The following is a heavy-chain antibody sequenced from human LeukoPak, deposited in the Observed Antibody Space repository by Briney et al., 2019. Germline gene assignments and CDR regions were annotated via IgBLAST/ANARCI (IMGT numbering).Heavy chain of an antibody. CDR2: MKEDGSEI. CDR3: VRDFSLTRLERPFDY. Sequence: GGSLRLSCAVSGFTFSRYWMTWVRQAPGKGLEGVANMKEDGSEIYYVDSVKGRFTISRDNAKNSLYLQMNSLRAEDTAVYYCVRDFSLTRLERPFDYWGQGTLVTVSS. CDR1: GFTFSRYW. V-gene: IGHV3-7*01. J-gene: IGHJ4*02. D-gene: IGHD1-1*01.